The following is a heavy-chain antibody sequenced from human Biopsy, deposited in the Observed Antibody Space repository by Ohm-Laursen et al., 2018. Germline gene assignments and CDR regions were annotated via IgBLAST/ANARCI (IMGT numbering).Heavy chain of an antibody. V-gene: IGHV4-38-2*01. CDR3: ARVGSGWAPFDK. CDR1: GYSISSDYR. D-gene: IGHD6-19*01. CDR2: IFKDGNT. Sequence: SDTLSLTCAASGYSISSDYRWGWIRQAPGKTLEWLGNIFKDGNTHYNPSLRSRLIISIDTSKNQFSLMMTSVSGADTAVYFCARVGSGWAPFDKWGPGTLVTVSS. J-gene: IGHJ4*02.